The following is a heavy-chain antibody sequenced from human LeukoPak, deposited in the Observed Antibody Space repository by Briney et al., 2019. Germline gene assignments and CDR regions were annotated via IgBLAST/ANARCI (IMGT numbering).Heavy chain of an antibody. CDR1: GFTFSSYE. Sequence: GSLRLSCAVSGFTFSSYEMNWVRQAPGKGLEWVSYISSSGSPIYYADSVKGRFTISRDNAKNSLYLQMNSLRAEDTAVYYCARALDQAYSSGWYSFDYWGQGTLVTVSS. CDR2: ISSSGSPI. V-gene: IGHV3-48*03. D-gene: IGHD6-19*01. J-gene: IGHJ4*02. CDR3: ARALDQAYSSGWYSFDY.